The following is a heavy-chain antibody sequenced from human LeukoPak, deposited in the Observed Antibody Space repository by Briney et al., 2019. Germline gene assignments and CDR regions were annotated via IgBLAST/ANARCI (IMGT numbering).Heavy chain of an antibody. V-gene: IGHV3-23*01. D-gene: IGHD5-24*01. CDR1: GFSFSTYG. Sequence: PGGSLRLSCAASGFSFSTYGMSWVRQAPGKGLEWVSSISGSGVTSDSADSVKGRFTISRDNSRNTLYLQMNSLRADDTAVYYCAKSGYNRFDYWGQGTLVTVSS. CDR2: ISGSGVTS. CDR3: AKSGYNRFDY. J-gene: IGHJ4*02.